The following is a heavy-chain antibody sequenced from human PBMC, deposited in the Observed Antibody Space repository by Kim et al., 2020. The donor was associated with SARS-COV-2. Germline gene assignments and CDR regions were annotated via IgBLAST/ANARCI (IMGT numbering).Heavy chain of an antibody. Sequence: SVKVSCKASGVPFNTYTFSWVRLAPGQRPEWMGGIIAIFGAAKYAQKFQGRVTITADESTSTVYMELSSIRSEDTAVYYCVRDGQDTFDYWGQGTLVTVSS. J-gene: IGHJ4*02. CDR1: GVPFNTYT. CDR2: IIAIFGAA. V-gene: IGHV1-69*13. CDR3: VRDGQDTFDY.